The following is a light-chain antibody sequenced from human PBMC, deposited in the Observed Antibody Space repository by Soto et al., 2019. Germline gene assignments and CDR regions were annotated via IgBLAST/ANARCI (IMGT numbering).Light chain of an antibody. CDR1: SSDVGGYNY. CDR3: ASYTSTSTLEV. V-gene: IGLV2-14*01. J-gene: IGLJ3*02. Sequence: QSALTQPASVSGSPGQSITISCTGTSSDVGGYNYVSWYQQHPDKAPKLMIYEVTNRPPGISNRFSGSKSGNTASLTISGLQAEDEADYYCASYTSTSTLEVFGGGTKVTVL. CDR2: EVT.